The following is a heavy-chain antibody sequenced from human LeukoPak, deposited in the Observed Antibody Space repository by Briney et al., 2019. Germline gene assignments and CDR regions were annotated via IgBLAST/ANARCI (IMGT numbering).Heavy chain of an antibody. Sequence: GGSLRLSCEASGFTLSDHWMTWVRQAPGKGLEWVAYIKQDGSEKYYVDSVKGRFTISRDTARNSLYLQMDSLRDEDTAVYYCARNGECDYWGQGTLVTVSS. D-gene: IGHD3-10*01. CDR2: IKQDGSEK. V-gene: IGHV3-7*02. J-gene: IGHJ4*02. CDR1: GFTLSDHW. CDR3: ARNGECDY.